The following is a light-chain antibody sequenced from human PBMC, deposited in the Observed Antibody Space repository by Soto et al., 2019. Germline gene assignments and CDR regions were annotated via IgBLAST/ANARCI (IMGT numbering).Light chain of an antibody. V-gene: IGKV1-9*01. Sequence: IQLTQSPSSLSASVGGRVTITWRSSQDIAIYLAWYQQKPGEAPKLLIYAASTLYGGVPSRFSGSGSGTDFALTITSLQHEDFATYYCQQLRMYPSTFGGGTKVDIK. CDR1: QDIAIY. CDR2: AAS. CDR3: QQLRMYPST. J-gene: IGKJ4*01.